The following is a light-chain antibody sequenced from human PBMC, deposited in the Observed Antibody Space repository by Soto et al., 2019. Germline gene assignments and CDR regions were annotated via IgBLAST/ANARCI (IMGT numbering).Light chain of an antibody. CDR2: GAS. V-gene: IGKV3-20*01. CDR3: QQYGSSPKT. CDR1: QSISSNY. J-gene: IGKJ1*01. Sequence: EIVLTQSPGTLSLSPGERATLSCSSSQSISSNYLAWYQQKPGQAPRLLIYGASSRATGIPDRFSGSGSGTDFTLTISRLEPEDSAVYYCQQYGSSPKTFGQGTKVDIK.